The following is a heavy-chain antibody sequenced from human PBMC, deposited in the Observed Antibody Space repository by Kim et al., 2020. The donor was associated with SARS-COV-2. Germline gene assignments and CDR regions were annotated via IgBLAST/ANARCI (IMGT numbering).Heavy chain of an antibody. Sequence: LKSRVTISVDASKHQFSLKLSSVTAADTAVYYCAASLVVVAATPLDWFDPWGQGTLVTVSS. D-gene: IGHD2-15*01. CDR3: AASLVVVAATPLDWFDP. J-gene: IGHJ5*02. V-gene: IGHV4-39*07.